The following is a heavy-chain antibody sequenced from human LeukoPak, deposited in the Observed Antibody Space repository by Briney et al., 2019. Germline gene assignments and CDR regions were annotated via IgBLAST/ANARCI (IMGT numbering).Heavy chain of an antibody. CDR2: ISYDGSNK. CDR3: AKEERAVAVGAYYFDY. Sequence: GGSLRLSCAASGFTFSSYGMHWVRQAPGKGLEWVAVISYDGSNKYYADSVKGRFTISRDNSKNTLYLQMNSLRAEDTAVYYCAKEERAVAVGAYYFDYWGQGTLVTVSS. J-gene: IGHJ4*02. D-gene: IGHD6-19*01. V-gene: IGHV3-30*18. CDR1: GFTFSSYG.